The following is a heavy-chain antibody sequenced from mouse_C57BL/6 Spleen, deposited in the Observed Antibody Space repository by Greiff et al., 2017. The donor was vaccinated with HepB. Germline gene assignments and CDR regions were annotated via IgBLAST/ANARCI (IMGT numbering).Heavy chain of an antibody. CDR1: GYSITSGYY. CDR2: ISYDGSN. Sequence: ESGPGLVKPSQSLSLTCSVTGYSITSGYYWNWIRQFPGNKLEWMGYISYDGSNNYNPSLKNRISITRDTSKNQFFLKLNSVTTEDTATYYCAREGSLRGYFDYWGQGTTLTVSS. V-gene: IGHV3-6*01. J-gene: IGHJ2*01. D-gene: IGHD1-3*01. CDR3: AREGSLRGYFDY.